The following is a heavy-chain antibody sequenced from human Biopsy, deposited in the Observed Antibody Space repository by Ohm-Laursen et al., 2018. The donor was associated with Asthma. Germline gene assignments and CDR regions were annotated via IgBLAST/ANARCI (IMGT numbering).Heavy chain of an antibody. J-gene: IGHJ4*02. CDR3: AKDWKSLYVQYFFEY. Sequence: SLRLSYAASGFTFSSYALSWVRQAPGKGLEWVSGISGDAQRTYYEDSVKGRFTISRDNSKNTIYLQLNSLRAEDTAVYYCAKDWKSLYVQYFFEYWGQGTLVTVSS. CDR1: GFTFSSYA. V-gene: IGHV3-23*01. D-gene: IGHD5/OR15-5a*01. CDR2: ISGDAQRT.